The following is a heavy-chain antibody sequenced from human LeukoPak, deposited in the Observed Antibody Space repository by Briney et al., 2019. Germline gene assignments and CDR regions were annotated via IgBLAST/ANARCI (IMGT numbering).Heavy chain of an antibody. D-gene: IGHD3-22*01. J-gene: IGHJ4*02. CDR1: GFTFSGYY. V-gene: IGHV3-49*04. CDR2: ICSKAYGGTT. CDR3: TRDQRDSSAYYQNYFDC. Sequence: PGRSLTLSCAASGFTFSGYYMSWVRQAPGKGLEWVAFICSKAYGGTTEYAASERTGFTISRDDYKSIAYQQMISLKTEDTAVYFCTRDQRDSSAYYQNYFDCWGQGTLVTVSS.